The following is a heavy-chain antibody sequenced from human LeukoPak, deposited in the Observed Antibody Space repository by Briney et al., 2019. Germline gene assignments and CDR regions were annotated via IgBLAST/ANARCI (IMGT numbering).Heavy chain of an antibody. CDR3: AGGEEFYDSSGYRRLDS. D-gene: IGHD3-22*01. Sequence: PGGSLRLSCAASGFTFSNHAMHWVRQAPGKALEYVAVINSNGANTFHAKSLNDGFTISRDNSKNILYLQMGSLRAEDMAVYYCAGGEEFYDSSGYRRLDSWGQGTLVVVSS. CDR2: INSNGANT. CDR1: GFTFSNHA. J-gene: IGHJ4*02. V-gene: IGHV3-64*01.